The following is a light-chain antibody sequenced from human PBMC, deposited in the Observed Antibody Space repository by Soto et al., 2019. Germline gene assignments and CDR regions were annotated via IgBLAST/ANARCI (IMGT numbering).Light chain of an antibody. Sequence: QSALTQPPSASGSPGQSVTISCTGTSSDVGVYNYVSWYQQHPGKAPKLIIYEVNKRPSGVPDRFSGSKSGNTASLTVSGLQAEDEADYYCSSYAGSNNVVFGGRTKLTVL. CDR1: SSDVGVYNY. V-gene: IGLV2-8*01. CDR3: SSYAGSNNVV. CDR2: EVN. J-gene: IGLJ3*02.